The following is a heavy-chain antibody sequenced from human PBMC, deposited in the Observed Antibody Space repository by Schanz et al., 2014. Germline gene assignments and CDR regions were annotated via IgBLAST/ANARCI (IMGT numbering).Heavy chain of an antibody. CDR2: LYIGGGST. D-gene: IGHD5-12*01. V-gene: IGHV3-23*04. CDR1: GYTFSSNA. Sequence: VQLVESGGGVVQPGGSLRLSCAASGYTFSSNAMSWVRQAPGKGLEWVSSLYIGGGSTRYADSVKGRFIISRDSSKNTLFLQMNSLRADDTAVYFCARDEGRDGYNLAFDVWGQGTLVTVSS. CDR3: ARDEGRDGYNLAFDV. J-gene: IGHJ3*01.